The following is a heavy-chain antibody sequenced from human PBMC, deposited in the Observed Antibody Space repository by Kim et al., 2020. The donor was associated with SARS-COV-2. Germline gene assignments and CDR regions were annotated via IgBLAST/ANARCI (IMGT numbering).Heavy chain of an antibody. D-gene: IGHD4-17*01. CDR1: GFTFSGCW. CDR2: IKQDGSEK. Sequence: GGSLRLSCAASGFTFSGCWMSWVRQAPGKGLESVANIKQDGSEKYYVDSVRGRFTISRDNAKNSLYLQMNSLRAEDTAVYYCAGRYGDYEPRLVWGKGTL. CDR3: AGRYGDYEPRLV. V-gene: IGHV3-7*01. J-gene: IGHJ4*02.